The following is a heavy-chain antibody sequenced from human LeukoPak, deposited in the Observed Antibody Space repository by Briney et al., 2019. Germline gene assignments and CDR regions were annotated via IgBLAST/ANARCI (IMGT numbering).Heavy chain of an antibody. D-gene: IGHD5-24*01. V-gene: IGHV4-39*01. J-gene: IGHJ4*02. CDR3: ARVARGWLQSNYFDY. Sequence: SETLSLTCTVSGGSLRSRSYYWGWIRQPPGKGLEWIVSIYYSGSTYYKPSLKSRLTISVDTSKNQFSLKLSSVTAADTAVYYCARVARGWLQSNYFDYWGQGTLVTVST. CDR2: IYYSGST. CDR1: GGSLRSRSYY.